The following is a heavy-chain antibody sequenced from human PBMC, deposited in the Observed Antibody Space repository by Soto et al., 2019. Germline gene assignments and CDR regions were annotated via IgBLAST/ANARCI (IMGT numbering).Heavy chain of an antibody. CDR3: ATRTPAFYFYNSGFVGVDYFDK. CDR1: GDTISTGGYT. J-gene: IGHJ4*02. V-gene: IGHV4-30-2*01. CDR2: TYHSGNP. D-gene: IGHD3-22*01. Sequence: SETLSLTCDVSGDTISTGGYTWAWIRQPPGKALEWIGHTYHSGNPYYNPSLKSRVIISVDRSKNQFSLKVRSVTAADTAVYYCATRTPAFYFYNSGFVGVDYFDKWGQGTLVTVSS.